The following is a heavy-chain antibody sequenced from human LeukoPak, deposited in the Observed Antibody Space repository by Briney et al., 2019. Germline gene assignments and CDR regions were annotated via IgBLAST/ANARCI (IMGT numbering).Heavy chain of an antibody. D-gene: IGHD1-26*01. CDR3: VKDSPPRYSGSPPAY. CDR2: IKQDGSEK. J-gene: IGHJ4*02. CDR1: GFTFSSYW. Sequence: GGSLRLSCAASGFTFSSYWMSWVRQAPGKGLEWVANIKQDGSEKYYVDFVKGRFTISRDNAKNSLYLQMNSLRADDTAVYYCVKDSPPRYSGSPPAYWGQGTLVTVSS. V-gene: IGHV3-7*03.